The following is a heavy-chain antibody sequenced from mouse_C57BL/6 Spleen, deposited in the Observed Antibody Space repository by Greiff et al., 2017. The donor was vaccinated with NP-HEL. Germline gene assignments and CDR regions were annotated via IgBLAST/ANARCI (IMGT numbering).Heavy chain of an antibody. D-gene: IGHD2-4*01. V-gene: IGHV1-22*01. CDR2: INPNNGGT. CDR3: ARTSIYYDYDGFAY. Sequence: EVQLQQSGPELVKPGASVKMSCKASGYTFTDYNMHWVKQSHGKSLEWIGYINPNNGGTSYNQKFKGKATLTVNMSSSTAYMELRSLTSEDSAVYYCARTSIYYDYDGFAYWGQGTLVTVSA. CDR1: GYTFTDYN. J-gene: IGHJ3*01.